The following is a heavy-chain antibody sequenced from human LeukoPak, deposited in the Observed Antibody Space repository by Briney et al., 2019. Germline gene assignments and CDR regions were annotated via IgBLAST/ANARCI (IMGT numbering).Heavy chain of an antibody. CDR3: ARKMTTVDFLDY. Sequence: PSETLSLTCTVSGGSISSYYWSWIRQPPGKGLEWIGYIYYSGSTNYNPSLKSRVTISVDTSKNQFSLKLSSVTAADTAVYYCARKMTTVDFLDYWGQGTLVTVSS. J-gene: IGHJ4*02. D-gene: IGHD4-23*01. CDR2: IYYSGST. V-gene: IGHV4-59*08. CDR1: GGSISSYY.